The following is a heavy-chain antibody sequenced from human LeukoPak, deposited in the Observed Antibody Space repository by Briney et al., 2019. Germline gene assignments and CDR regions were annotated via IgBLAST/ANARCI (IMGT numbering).Heavy chain of an antibody. D-gene: IGHD6-13*01. CDR1: DGSFSGYY. J-gene: IGHJ1*01. CDR3: AGDHSSSWNEYFQH. V-gene: IGHV4-34*01. CDR2: INHSGST. Sequence: PSETLSLTCAVYDGSFSGYYWSWIRQPPGKGLEWIGEINHSGSTNYNPSLKSRVTISVDTSKNQFSLKLSSVTAADTAVYYCAGDHSSSWNEYFQHWGQGTLVTVSS.